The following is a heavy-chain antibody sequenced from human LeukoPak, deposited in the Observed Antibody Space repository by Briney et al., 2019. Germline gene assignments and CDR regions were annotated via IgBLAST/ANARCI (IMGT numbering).Heavy chain of an antibody. CDR2: MNPNSGNT. D-gene: IGHD2-2*01. CDR3: ARGRRGQLPEWWFDP. V-gene: IGHV1-8*01. CDR1: GYTFTSYD. Sequence: GASVKVSCKASGYTFTSYDINWVRQATGQGLEWMGWMNPNSGNTGYAQKFQGRVTMTRNTSISTAYMELSSLRSEDTAVYYCARGRRGQLPEWWFDPWGQGTLVTVSS. J-gene: IGHJ5*02.